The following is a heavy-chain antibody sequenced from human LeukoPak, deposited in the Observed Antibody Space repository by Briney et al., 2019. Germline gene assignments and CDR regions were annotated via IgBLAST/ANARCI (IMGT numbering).Heavy chain of an antibody. CDR3: AKKLPGASYYFDF. Sequence: GGSLRLSCIASGFTLSNYDMTWVRQTPGKGLVYVSSIGSGGYTFYAGSVKGRFSISRDISQNTVYLQMNSLRAEDTAMYFCAKKLPGASYYFDFWGQGTLVTVSS. J-gene: IGHJ4*02. D-gene: IGHD7-27*01. CDR2: IGSGGYT. V-gene: IGHV3-23*01. CDR1: GFTLSNYD.